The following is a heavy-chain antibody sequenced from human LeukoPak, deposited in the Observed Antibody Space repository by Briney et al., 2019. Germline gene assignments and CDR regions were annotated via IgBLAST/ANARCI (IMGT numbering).Heavy chain of an antibody. V-gene: IGHV4-4*02. CDR1: GGSISSNNW. CDR3: ARIMGRGYCISTSCRGDWFDP. Sequence: SGTLSLTCAVSGGSISSNNWWSWVRQPPGKGLEWIGEIYHSGSTNYNPSLKSRVTISVDRSKNQFSLKLSSVTAADTAVYYCARIMGRGYCISTSCRGDWFDPWGQGTLVTVSS. D-gene: IGHD2-2*01. CDR2: IYHSGST. J-gene: IGHJ5*02.